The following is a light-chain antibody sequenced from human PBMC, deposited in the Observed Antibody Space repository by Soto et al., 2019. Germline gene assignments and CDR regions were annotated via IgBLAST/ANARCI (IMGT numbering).Light chain of an antibody. CDR3: AAWDGSLKGAL. Sequence: QSVLTQPHSASGTPGQRVTISCSGSSSNIGSETVNWYQQLPGMAPKLLIYSDNQRPSGVPDRFSVSKSGTSASLAISGLQPEEEADYYCAAWDGSLKGALFGGGTKLTV. CDR2: SDN. CDR1: SSNIGSET. V-gene: IGLV1-44*01. J-gene: IGLJ2*01.